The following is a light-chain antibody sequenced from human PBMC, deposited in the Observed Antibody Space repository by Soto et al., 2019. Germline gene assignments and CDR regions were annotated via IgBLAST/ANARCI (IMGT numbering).Light chain of an antibody. CDR3: QQYHTWLT. CDR1: HDISSW. Sequence: DIQMTQSPSTLSASIGDGVTITCRASHDISSWLAWYQQKPGKAPKLLIYKASTLQSGVPSRFSGSGSGTEFTLTISSLQPDDFATYYCQQYHTWLTFGGGTKVDIK. J-gene: IGKJ4*02. CDR2: KAS. V-gene: IGKV1-5*03.